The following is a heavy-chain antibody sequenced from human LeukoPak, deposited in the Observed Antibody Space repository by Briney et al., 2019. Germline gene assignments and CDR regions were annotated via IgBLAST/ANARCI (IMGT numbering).Heavy chain of an antibody. Sequence: GGSLRLSCPASGFTFSSYAINWVRQAPGKGLEWVAVAYDDADNKYSADSVKGRFTVSKDNSKKTLYLQMSSLRAEDTAVYFCATGGRYYYTDWGQGTLVTVSA. V-gene: IGHV3-33*08. CDR1: GFTFSSYA. CDR3: ATGGRYYYTD. CDR2: AYDDADNK. D-gene: IGHD3-22*01. J-gene: IGHJ4*02.